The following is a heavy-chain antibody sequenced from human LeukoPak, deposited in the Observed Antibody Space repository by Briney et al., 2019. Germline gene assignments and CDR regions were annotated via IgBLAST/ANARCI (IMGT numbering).Heavy chain of an antibody. Sequence: GGSLRLSCAASGFTFNSYGIHWVRQAPGKGLEWVAFIRFDGSNNYYADSVKGRFTISRDNSKNTLYLQMNSLRAEDTAVYYCAKDGGGYYPYYCYMDVWGKGTTVTISS. V-gene: IGHV3-30*02. CDR1: GFTFNSYG. CDR3: AKDGGGYYPYYCYMDV. CDR2: IRFDGSNN. D-gene: IGHD3-22*01. J-gene: IGHJ6*03.